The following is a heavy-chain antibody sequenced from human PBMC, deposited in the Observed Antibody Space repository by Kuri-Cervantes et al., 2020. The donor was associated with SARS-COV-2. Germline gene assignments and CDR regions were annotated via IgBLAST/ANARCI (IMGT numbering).Heavy chain of an antibody. Sequence: GESLKISCAASGFTFSSYSMNWVRQAPGKGLEWVSYISSSSSTIYYADSVKGRFTISRDNAKNSLYLQMNSLRAEDTAVYYCAKDRGYCSSTSCYNGYFQHWGQGTLVTVSS. CDR2: ISSSSSTI. D-gene: IGHD2-2*02. J-gene: IGHJ1*01. V-gene: IGHV3-48*01. CDR1: GFTFSSYS. CDR3: AKDRGYCSSTSCYNGYFQH.